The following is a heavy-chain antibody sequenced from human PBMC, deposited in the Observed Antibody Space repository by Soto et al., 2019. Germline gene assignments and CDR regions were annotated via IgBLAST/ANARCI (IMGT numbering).Heavy chain of an antibody. J-gene: IGHJ5*02. CDR3: VRKVYYYESSGLGWFDP. Sequence: GGSLRLSCAASGLTLSRYWMSWVRQAPGKGLEWVANINQDGSEQDYVDSVKGRFTISRDNAKNSLYLQMNSLRAEDTAVYSCVRKVYYYESSGLGWFDPWGQGTMGTFSS. D-gene: IGHD3-22*01. V-gene: IGHV3-7*05. CDR2: INQDGSEQ. CDR1: GLTLSRYW.